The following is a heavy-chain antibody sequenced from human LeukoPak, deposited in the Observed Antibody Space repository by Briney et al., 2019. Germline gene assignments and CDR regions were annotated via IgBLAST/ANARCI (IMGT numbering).Heavy chain of an antibody. J-gene: IGHJ6*03. CDR1: GGTFSSYA. D-gene: IGHD6-19*01. Sequence: SVKVSCKASGGTFSSYAISWVRQAPGQGLEWMGGIIPIFGTANYAQKFQGRVTITADESTSTAYMELSSLRSEDTAVYYCARGEWLVPGDVDYYYYMDVWGKGTTVTVSS. V-gene: IGHV1-69*13. CDR3: ARGEWLVPGDVDYYYYMDV. CDR2: IIPIFGTA.